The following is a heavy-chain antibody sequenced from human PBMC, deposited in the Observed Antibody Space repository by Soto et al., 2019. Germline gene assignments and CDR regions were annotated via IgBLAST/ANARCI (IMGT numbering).Heavy chain of an antibody. CDR2: INHSGST. D-gene: IGHD3-10*01. Sequence: PSETLSLTCAVYGGSFSGYYWSWIRQPPGRGLEWIGEINHSGSTNYNPSLKSRVTISVATSKNQFSLKLSSVTAADTAVYYCARVMVRGVIAYWGQGTLVTVSS. CDR3: ARVMVRGVIAY. V-gene: IGHV4-34*01. J-gene: IGHJ4*02. CDR1: GGSFSGYY.